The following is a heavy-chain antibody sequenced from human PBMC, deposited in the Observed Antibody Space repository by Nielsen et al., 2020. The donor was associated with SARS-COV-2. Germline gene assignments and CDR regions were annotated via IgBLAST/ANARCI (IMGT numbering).Heavy chain of an antibody. V-gene: IGHV4-59*12. CDR2: IYYSGST. J-gene: IGHJ4*02. D-gene: IGHD5-24*01. CDR3: AREEMATIL. Sequence: SETLSLTCTVSGGSISSYYWSWIRQPPGKGLEWIGYIYYSGSTNYNPSLKSRVTISVDKSKNQFSLKLSSVTAADTAVYYCAREEMATILWGQGTLVTVSS. CDR1: GGSISSYY.